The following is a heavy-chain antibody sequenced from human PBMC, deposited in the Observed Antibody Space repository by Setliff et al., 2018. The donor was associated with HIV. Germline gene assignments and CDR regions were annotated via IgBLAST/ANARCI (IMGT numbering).Heavy chain of an antibody. V-gene: IGHV4-59*12. J-gene: IGHJ5*02. CDR3: ARGNSRLLWFGELLYWFDP. D-gene: IGHD3-10*01. Sequence: ASETLSLTCSVSGGSINKDFWSWIRQPPGKGLEWLGHIYSSGSTNYNPSLKSRVTISVDTSKNQFSLKLSSVTAADTAVYYCARGNSRLLWFGELLYWFDPWGQGTLVTVSS. CDR1: GGSINKDF. CDR2: IYSSGST.